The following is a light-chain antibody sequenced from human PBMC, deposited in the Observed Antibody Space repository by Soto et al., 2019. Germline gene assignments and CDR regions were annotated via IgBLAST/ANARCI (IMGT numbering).Light chain of an antibody. J-gene: IGLJ1*01. Sequence: QSVLTQPPSGSGAPGQRVTISCTGSSSNIGAGYDVHWYQQPPGTAPKLLIYGNGNRPSGVPDRFSGSKSGTSASLAITGLQAEDEADYYCQSYDSSLSGSEVFGTGTKVTVL. CDR1: SSNIGAGYD. V-gene: IGLV1-40*01. CDR3: QSYDSSLSGSEV. CDR2: GNG.